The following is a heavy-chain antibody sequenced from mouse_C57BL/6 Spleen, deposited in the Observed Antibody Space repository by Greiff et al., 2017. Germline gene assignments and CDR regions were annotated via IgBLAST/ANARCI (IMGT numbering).Heavy chain of an antibody. D-gene: IGHD2-1*01. Sequence: EVQLQQSGPELVKPGASVKIPCKASGYTFTDYNMDWVKQSHGKSLEWIGDINPNNGGTIYNQKFKGKATLTVDKSSSTAYMELRSLTSEDTAVXYCARRIYYGNYDYAMDYWGQGTSVTVSS. CDR2: INPNNGGT. J-gene: IGHJ4*01. CDR3: ARRIYYGNYDYAMDY. V-gene: IGHV1-18*01. CDR1: GYTFTDYN.